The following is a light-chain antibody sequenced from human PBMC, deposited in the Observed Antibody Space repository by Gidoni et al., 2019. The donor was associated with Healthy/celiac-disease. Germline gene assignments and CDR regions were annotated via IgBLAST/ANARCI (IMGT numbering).Light chain of an antibody. CDR3: SSYTSSSTLWV. CDR1: SSDVGGYNY. V-gene: IGLV2-14*01. J-gene: IGLJ3*02. Sequence: HSALTQPASVSGSPVHSITISCTGTSSDVGGYNYVSWYQQHPGKAPTLMIYEVRNRPSGVSNRFSGSKSGNTASLTISGLQAEDEADYYCSSYTSSSTLWVFGGGTKLTVL. CDR2: EVR.